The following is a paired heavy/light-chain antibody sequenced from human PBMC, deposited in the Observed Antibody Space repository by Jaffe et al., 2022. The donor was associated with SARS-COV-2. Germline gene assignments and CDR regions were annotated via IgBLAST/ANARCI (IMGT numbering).Heavy chain of an antibody. Sequence: QGQLVQSGGEVKRPGASVKVSCKVSGYTLNEFSIHWVRLTPGKGLEWMGGFDAEDDRMIYAQKFQGRVTMTEDTSTDTVYMELSSLRSEDTAVYYCTRIHGLWFGEQDAFDIWGQGTQVTVSS. J-gene: IGHJ3*02. D-gene: IGHD3-10*01. CDR2: FDAEDDRM. CDR3: TRIHGLWFGEQDAFDI. V-gene: IGHV1-24*01. CDR1: GYTLNEFS.
Light chain of an antibody. Sequence: QSVLTQPPSVSAAPGQKVTISCSGGSSNVGNNYVSWYQRLPGTAPKFLTYDNNKRPSGVPDRFSASKSGTSATLGITGLQTGDEADYYCAAWDSNLSAYVFGSGTKVTVL. CDR3: AAWDSNLSAYV. CDR2: DNN. J-gene: IGLJ1*01. V-gene: IGLV1-51*01. CDR1: SSNVGNNY.